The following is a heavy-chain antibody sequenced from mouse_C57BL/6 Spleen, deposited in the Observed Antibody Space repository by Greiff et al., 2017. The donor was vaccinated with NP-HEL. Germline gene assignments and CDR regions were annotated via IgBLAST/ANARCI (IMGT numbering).Heavy chain of an antibody. CDR2: IDPEDGDT. V-gene: IGHV14-1*01. CDR1: GFNIKDYY. D-gene: IGHD1-1*01. Sequence: EVKLQESGAELVRPGASVKLSCTASGFNIKDYYMHWVKQRPEQGLEWIGRIDPEDGDTEYAPKFQGKATMTADTSSNTAYLQLSSLTSEDTAVYYWTYYYGRVPYWYCDVWGTGTTVTVAS. CDR3: TYYYGRVPYWYCDV. J-gene: IGHJ1*03.